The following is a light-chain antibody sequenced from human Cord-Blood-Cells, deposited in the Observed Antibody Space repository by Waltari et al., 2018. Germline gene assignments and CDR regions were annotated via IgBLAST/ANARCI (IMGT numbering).Light chain of an antibody. CDR1: VLAKKY. V-gene: IGLV3-27*01. J-gene: IGLJ3*02. CDR2: KDS. Sequence: SYELTQPSSVSVSPGQTARITCSGDVLAKKYARWFQQKPGQAPVLVIYKDSGRPSGIPERFSGSSSGTTVTLTISGAQVEDEADYYCYSAADNYWVFGGGTKLTVL. CDR3: YSAADNYWV.